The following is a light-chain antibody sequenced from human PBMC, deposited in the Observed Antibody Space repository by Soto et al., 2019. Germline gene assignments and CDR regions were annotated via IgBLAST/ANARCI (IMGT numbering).Light chain of an antibody. Sequence: DIQMTQSPSTLSASVGDRVTITCRASQSISHWLAWYQQKPGKAPAVLIYQASALESGVPSRFSGSGSGTEFTLTINSLQPDDFATYYCQQYSRYSITFGGGTKVEMK. CDR1: QSISHW. J-gene: IGKJ4*01. CDR3: QQYSRYSIT. CDR2: QAS. V-gene: IGKV1-5*03.